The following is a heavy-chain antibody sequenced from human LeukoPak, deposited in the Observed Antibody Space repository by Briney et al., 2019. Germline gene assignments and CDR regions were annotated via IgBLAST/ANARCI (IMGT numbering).Heavy chain of an antibody. CDR2: ISGSGGST. CDR3: ATSGYSYGGY. CDR1: GFTFSSYA. D-gene: IGHD5-18*01. Sequence: GGSLRLSCAASGFTFSSYAMSWVRQAPGEGLEWVSAISGSGGSTYYADSVKGRFTISRDNSKNTLYLQMNSLRAEDTAVYYCATSGYSYGGYWGQGTLVTVSS. J-gene: IGHJ4*02. V-gene: IGHV3-23*01.